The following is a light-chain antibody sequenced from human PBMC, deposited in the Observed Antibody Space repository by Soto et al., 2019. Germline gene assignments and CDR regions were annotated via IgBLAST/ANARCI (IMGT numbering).Light chain of an antibody. CDR2: GAS. J-gene: IGKJ1*01. V-gene: IGKV3-20*01. CDR1: QSVTSSH. Sequence: EIVLTQTPGTLSLSPGERATLSCRASQSVTSSHLAWYQQKPGQAPRLLIYGASTRATGIPDRFSGSGSDTDFSLTISRLEPEDFAVYYCQQYDTSPRTFGQGTKVEI. CDR3: QQYDTSPRT.